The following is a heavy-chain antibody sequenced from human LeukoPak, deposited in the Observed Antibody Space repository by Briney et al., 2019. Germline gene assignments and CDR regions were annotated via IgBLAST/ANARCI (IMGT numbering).Heavy chain of an antibody. Sequence: SWVRQHPGKGLEWIGYIYYSGSTYYNPSLKSRVTISVDTSKNQFSLKLSSVTAADTAVYYCARGGGYSYGFDYWGQGTLVTVSS. V-gene: IGHV4-31*02. CDR2: IYYSGST. D-gene: IGHD5-18*01. CDR3: ARGGGYSYGFDY. J-gene: IGHJ4*02.